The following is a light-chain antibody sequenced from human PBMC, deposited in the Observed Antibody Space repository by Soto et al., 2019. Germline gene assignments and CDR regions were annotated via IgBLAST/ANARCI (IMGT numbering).Light chain of an antibody. Sequence: EIVLTQSPATLSLSPGERATLSCRASQSVSSYLAWYQQKPGQAPRLLIYDASNRATGIPARFSGSGSGTDFTLTISSLEPEDFAVYYCQQRSNWPEYTFGQGTKVEIK. J-gene: IGKJ2*01. CDR3: QQRSNWPEYT. CDR1: QSVSSY. CDR2: DAS. V-gene: IGKV3-11*01.